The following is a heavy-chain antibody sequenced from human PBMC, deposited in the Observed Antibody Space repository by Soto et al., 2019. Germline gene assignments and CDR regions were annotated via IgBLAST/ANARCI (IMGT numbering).Heavy chain of an antibody. CDR3: ASGGAGSGQFTWELTDH. J-gene: IGHJ4*02. CDR2: ITPFNGDV. D-gene: IGHD1-26*01. CDR1: GNTFTYRY. Sequence: QMQLVQSGAEVKKTGSSVTFSCKALGNTFTYRYLHWVRQAPGRALEWMGWITPFNGDVHYAPKFQERVTITRNTAVNAANMRMSSLRSEDTAMYYCASGGAGSGQFTWELTDHWGKGTRVTVSS. V-gene: IGHV1-45*02.